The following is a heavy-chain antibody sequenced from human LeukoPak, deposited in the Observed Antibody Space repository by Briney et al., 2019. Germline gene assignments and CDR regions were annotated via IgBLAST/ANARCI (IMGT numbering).Heavy chain of an antibody. V-gene: IGHV3-74*01. D-gene: IGHD4-23*01. J-gene: IGHJ4*02. CDR1: GFTFRSYW. Sequence: PGGSLRLSCAASGFTFRSYWMHWVRQAPGKGLVWVSHINSDGSSTTYADSVKGRFTISRDNAKNTLYLQMNTLRVEDTAVYYCANYGGNSPFWGQGTLVTVSS. CDR2: INSDGSST. CDR3: ANYGGNSPF.